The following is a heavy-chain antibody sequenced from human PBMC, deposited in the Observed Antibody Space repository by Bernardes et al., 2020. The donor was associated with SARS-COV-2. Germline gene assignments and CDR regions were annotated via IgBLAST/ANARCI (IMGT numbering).Heavy chain of an antibody. Sequence: SESLSLTCTVSGGSISSYYWSWVRQPPGKGLEWIGSINYSGRTNYNPSLKSRVTISVDTSKNQFTLKLSSVTAADTAVYCCAGGRLSGSCYAGIFGWFDPWGQGTLVTVSS. CDR1: GGSISSYY. V-gene: IGHV4-59*01. D-gene: IGHD1-26*01. J-gene: IGHJ5*02. CDR3: AGGRLSGSCYAGIFGWFDP. CDR2: INYSGRT.